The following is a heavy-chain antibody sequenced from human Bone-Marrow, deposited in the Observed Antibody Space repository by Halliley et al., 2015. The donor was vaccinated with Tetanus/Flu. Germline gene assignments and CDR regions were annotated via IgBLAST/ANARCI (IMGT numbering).Heavy chain of an antibody. J-gene: IGHJ4*02. CDR2: IRPEGSDT. CDR3: VEGVANDYDLDY. Sequence: WVSRIRPEGSDTTYADSVKGRFTISRDNAKNTLYLQMNSLRVEDTAVYYCVEGVANDYDLDYWGPGTLVSVSS. D-gene: IGHD3-16*01. V-gene: IGHV3-74*03.